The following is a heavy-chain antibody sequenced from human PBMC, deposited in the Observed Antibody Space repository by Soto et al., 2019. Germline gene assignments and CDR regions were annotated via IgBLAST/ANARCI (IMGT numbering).Heavy chain of an antibody. D-gene: IGHD2-2*02. Sequence: EVQLVESGGGVVQPGGSLRLSCAASGFTFSRSWMSWVRQAPGKGLEWVAKIKQDGSEKYYVDSVKGRFTISRDNAKNSLYLQMNSLRADDTAVYFCARDLIPADGFDYWGQGTLVSVSS. CDR2: IKQDGSEK. J-gene: IGHJ4*02. CDR1: GFTFSRSW. CDR3: ARDLIPADGFDY. V-gene: IGHV3-7*01.